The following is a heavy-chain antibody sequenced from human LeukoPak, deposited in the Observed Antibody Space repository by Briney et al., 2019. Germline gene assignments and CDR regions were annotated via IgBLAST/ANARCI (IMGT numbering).Heavy chain of an antibody. D-gene: IGHD6-19*01. V-gene: IGHV1-18*01. CDR2: IDNYSGDT. Sequence: ASLKVSCKGSGYTFTSIGLSWVRQAPGQGLEWMGWIDNYSGDTEYAQNFQGRVTMTTDTTTSTAYMELRSLRSDDTAVYYCARDYSIRVAASSYGMDVWGQGATVTVSS. J-gene: IGHJ6*02. CDR1: GYTFTSIG. CDR3: ARDYSIRVAASSYGMDV.